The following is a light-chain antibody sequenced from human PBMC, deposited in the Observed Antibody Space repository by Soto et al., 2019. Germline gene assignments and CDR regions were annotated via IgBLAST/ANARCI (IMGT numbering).Light chain of an antibody. J-gene: IGLJ2*01. CDR3: RVWDRSSGGVV. Sequence: SYELTQPPSVSVAPGKTARITCGGNNIGSKSVHWYQQKPGQAPVLVIYYDSDRPSGIPGRFSGSTSGNTATLTISRVDAGDEAAYYCRVWDRSSGGVVFGGGTKLTVL. CDR2: YDS. CDR1: NIGSKS. V-gene: IGLV3-21*04.